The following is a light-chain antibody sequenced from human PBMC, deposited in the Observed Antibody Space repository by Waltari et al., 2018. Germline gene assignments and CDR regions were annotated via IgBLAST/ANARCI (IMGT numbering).Light chain of an antibody. J-gene: IGKJ1*01. Sequence: DVVMTQSPLSLPATLGQPASISCRSSQSLVYSDGTTYLNCFPLRPGQSPRLLIYNVSNRDSGVPDRFSGSGSGTDFTLKISRVEAEDVGVYYCMHSVEWPWTVGQGTKVEVK. V-gene: IGKV2-30*01. CDR1: QSLVYSDGTTY. CDR2: NVS. CDR3: MHSVEWPWT.